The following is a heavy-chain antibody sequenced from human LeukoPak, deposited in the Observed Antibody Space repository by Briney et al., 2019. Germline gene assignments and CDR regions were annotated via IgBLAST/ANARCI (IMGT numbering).Heavy chain of an antibody. CDR3: ARAPAIAVAGVWFDP. Sequence: SETLSLTRTVSGGSISSGSYYWSWIRQPAGKGLEWIGRIYTSGSTNYNPSLKSRVTISVDTSKNQFSLKLSSVTAADTAVYYCARAPAIAVAGVWFDPWGQGTLVTVSS. CDR2: IYTSGST. J-gene: IGHJ5*02. D-gene: IGHD6-19*01. CDR1: GGSISSGSYY. V-gene: IGHV4-61*02.